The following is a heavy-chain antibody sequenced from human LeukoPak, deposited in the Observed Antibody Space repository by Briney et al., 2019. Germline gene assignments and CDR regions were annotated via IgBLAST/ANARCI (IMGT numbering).Heavy chain of an antibody. V-gene: IGHV4-39*01. Sequence: SETLSLTCTVSGGSISSSSYYWGWIRQPPGKGLEWIGSIYYSGSTYYNLSLKSRVTLSVDTYKNQFSPKLSSVTAADTAVYYCAVLMTGSYYMDVWGKGTTVTVSS. CDR3: AVLMTGSYYMDV. D-gene: IGHD3-9*01. J-gene: IGHJ6*03. CDR1: GGSISSSSYY. CDR2: IYYSGST.